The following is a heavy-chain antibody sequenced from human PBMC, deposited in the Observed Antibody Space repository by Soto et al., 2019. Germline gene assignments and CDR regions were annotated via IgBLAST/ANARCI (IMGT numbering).Heavy chain of an antibody. D-gene: IGHD2-15*01. Sequence: QVQLVQSGAEVKKPGSSVKVSCKASGGTFSSYTISWVRQAPGQGLEWMGRIIHILGIANYAQKFQGRVTITADKSTSTAYMELSSLRSEDTAVYYCARSYCSGGSCYRAAPDYWGQGTLVTVSS. CDR3: ARSYCSGGSCYRAAPDY. CDR1: GGTFSSYT. CDR2: IIHILGIA. V-gene: IGHV1-69*02. J-gene: IGHJ4*02.